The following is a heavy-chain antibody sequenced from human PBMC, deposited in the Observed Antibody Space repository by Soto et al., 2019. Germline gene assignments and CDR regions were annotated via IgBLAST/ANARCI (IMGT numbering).Heavy chain of an antibody. J-gene: IGHJ4*02. CDR3: ASPREGQWLVFDH. CDR1: GFTFSDFG. V-gene: IGHV3-30*02. CDR2: ISKDGLDR. Sequence: GGSLRLSCVVSGFTFSDFGMHWVRQSPGEGLAWVASISKDGLDRYYSEPVKGRFTISRDDSKNTVFLQMNSLKVEDTAAYFCASPREGQWLVFDHWGQRTLVTVSS. D-gene: IGHD6-19*01.